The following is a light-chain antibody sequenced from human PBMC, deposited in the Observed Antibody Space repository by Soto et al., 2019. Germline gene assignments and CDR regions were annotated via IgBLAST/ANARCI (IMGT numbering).Light chain of an antibody. V-gene: IGLV1-40*01. J-gene: IGLJ2*01. CDR2: GNS. CDR3: QSYDSSLSVV. CDR1: SSNIGAGYD. Sequence: QSVLTQPPSVSGAPGQRVTISCTGSSSNIGAGYDVHWYQQLPGTAPKLLIYGNSNRPSGVPDRFSGSKSGTSASLAITGLQGEDAADYYCQSYDSSLSVVFGGGTKLTIL.